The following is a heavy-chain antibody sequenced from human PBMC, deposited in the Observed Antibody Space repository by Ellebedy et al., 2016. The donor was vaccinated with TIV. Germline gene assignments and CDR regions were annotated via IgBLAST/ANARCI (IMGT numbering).Heavy chain of an antibody. CDR3: ARRSTDFAFDS. J-gene: IGHJ4*02. CDR1: GFTFSRFA. V-gene: IGHV3-23*01. D-gene: IGHD3/OR15-3a*01. CDR2: ISANGGTT. Sequence: PGGSLRLSCAASGFTFSRFAMSWVRQAPGKGLEWVSIISANGGTTYYADSVKGRFTISRDNSKNTLFLQMSSLRAEDTAVYFCARRSTDFAFDSWGQGTLVTVSS.